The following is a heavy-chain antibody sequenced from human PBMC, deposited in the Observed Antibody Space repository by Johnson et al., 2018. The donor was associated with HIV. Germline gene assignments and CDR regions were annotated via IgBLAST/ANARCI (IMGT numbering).Heavy chain of an antibody. D-gene: IGHD2-21*02. V-gene: IGHV3-30-3*02. J-gene: IGHJ3*02. CDR1: GFTFNNYA. CDR2: ISYDGSNE. CDR3: AKTIVVVTADAFDI. Sequence: QVQLVESGGGVVQPGRSLRLSCAASGFTFNNYAMHWVRQAPGKGLEWVAVISYDGSNEFYADSVKGRFTISRDNSKNTLYLQMNSLRAEDTAVYYCAKTIVVVTADAFDIWGQGTMVTVSS.